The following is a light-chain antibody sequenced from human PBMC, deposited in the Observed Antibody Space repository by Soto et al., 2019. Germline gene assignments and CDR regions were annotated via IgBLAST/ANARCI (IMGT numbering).Light chain of an antibody. CDR1: QSISSW. V-gene: IGKV1-5*01. CDR3: QQYNSYPWT. CDR2: DAS. J-gene: IGKJ1*01. Sequence: DIQMTQSPSTLSASVGDRVTITCRASQSISSWLAWYQQKPGKAPKLLIYDASSLESGVPSRFSGSGSGTEFTLTISSLQPDVFATYYCQQYNSYPWTFGHGTRVEIK.